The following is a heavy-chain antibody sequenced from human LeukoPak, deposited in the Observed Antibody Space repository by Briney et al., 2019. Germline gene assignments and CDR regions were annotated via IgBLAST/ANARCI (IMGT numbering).Heavy chain of an antibody. CDR1: GYTFTSYG. D-gene: IGHD1-26*01. J-gene: IGHJ6*02. Sequence: ASVKVSCKASGYTFTSYGISWVRQAPGQGLEWMGWISAYNGNTNYAQKLQGRVTMTTDTSTSTAYMELRSLRSDDTAMYYCATNRGSYPRFYYGMDVWGQGTTVTVSS. V-gene: IGHV1-18*01. CDR3: ATNRGSYPRFYYGMDV. CDR2: ISAYNGNT.